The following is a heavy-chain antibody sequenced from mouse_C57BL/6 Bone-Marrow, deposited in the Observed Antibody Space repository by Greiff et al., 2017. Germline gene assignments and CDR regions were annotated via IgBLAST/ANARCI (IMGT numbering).Heavy chain of an antibody. J-gene: IGHJ3*01. D-gene: IGHD2-13*01. CDR1: GYTFTDYY. CDR2: IFPGSGST. CDR3: ARSKGYGDPGAWFAY. V-gene: IGHV1-75*01. Sequence: QVQLQQSGPELVKPGASVKISCKASGYTFTDYYINWVKQRPGQGLEWIGWIFPGSGSTYYNEKFKGKATLTVDKSSSTAYMLLSSLTSEDSAVYFCARSKGYGDPGAWFAYWGQGTLVTVSA.